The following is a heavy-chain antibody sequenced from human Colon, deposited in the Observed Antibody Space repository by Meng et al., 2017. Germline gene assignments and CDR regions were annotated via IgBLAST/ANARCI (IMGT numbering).Heavy chain of an antibody. CDR1: GGSISSSNW. CDR3: ASGRKYCSSTSCYGQFDY. Sequence: QGQLREPAPGLVKPLGTLSLTCAVSGGSISSSNWWSWVRQPPGKGLEWIGEIYHSGSTNYNPSLKSRVTISVDKSKNQFSLKLSSVTAADTAVYYCASGRKYCSSTSCYGQFDYWGQGTLVTVSS. J-gene: IGHJ4*02. CDR2: IYHSGST. V-gene: IGHV4-4*02. D-gene: IGHD2-2*01.